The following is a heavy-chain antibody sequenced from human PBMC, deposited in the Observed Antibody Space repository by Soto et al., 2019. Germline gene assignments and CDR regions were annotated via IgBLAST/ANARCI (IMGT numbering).Heavy chain of an antibody. CDR1: GFTLSSYW. V-gene: IGHV3-7*03. Sequence: GGSLRLSCAASGFTLSSYWMSWVRQAPGKGLEWVANIKQDGSEKYYVDSVKGRFTISRDNAKNSLYLQMNSLRAEDTAVYYCARGVAGWELLNNWFDPWGQGTLVTVSS. J-gene: IGHJ5*02. CDR2: IKQDGSEK. CDR3: ARGVAGWELLNNWFDP. D-gene: IGHD1-26*01.